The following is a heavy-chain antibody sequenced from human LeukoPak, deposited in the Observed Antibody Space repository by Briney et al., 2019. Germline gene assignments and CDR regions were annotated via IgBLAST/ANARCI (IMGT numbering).Heavy chain of an antibody. D-gene: IGHD6-13*01. CDR3: ARASFSSSWRNNWFDP. J-gene: IGHJ5*02. Sequence: SETLSLTCTVSGDSISSSPYFCGWLRQPPGKGLEWIGSISYSGNTYFNPSLQSRVAISVDTSKNQFSLKLSSVTAADTAVYYCARASFSSSWRNNWFDPWGQGTLVTVSS. V-gene: IGHV4-39*07. CDR2: ISYSGNT. CDR1: GDSISSSPYF.